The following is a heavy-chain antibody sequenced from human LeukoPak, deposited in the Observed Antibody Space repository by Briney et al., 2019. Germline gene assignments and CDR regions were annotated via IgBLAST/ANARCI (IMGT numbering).Heavy chain of an antibody. D-gene: IGHD3-9*01. J-gene: IGHJ3*02. CDR3: ARLGLRGLRYFDWLLSPNDAFDI. CDR2: INHSGST. Sequence: PSETLSLTCAVYGGSFSGYYWSWIRQPPGKGLEWIGEINHSGSTNYNPSLKSRVTISVDTSKNQFSLKLSSVTAADTAVYYCARLGLRGLRYFDWLLSPNDAFDIWGQGTMVTVSS. V-gene: IGHV4-34*01. CDR1: GGSFSGYY.